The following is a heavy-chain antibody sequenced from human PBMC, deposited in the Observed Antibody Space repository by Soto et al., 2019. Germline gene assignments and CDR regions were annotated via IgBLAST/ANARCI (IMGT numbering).Heavy chain of an antibody. CDR2: ISTSSAYV. J-gene: IGHJ5*02. V-gene: IGHV3-21*06. D-gene: IGHD2-8*02. Sequence: GGSLRLSCIASGFTFRDYTMHWVRQAPGKGLEWVSSISTSSAYVYYADSVKGRFTISRDNAKSSLYLQMTSLRAEDTAVHYCARDPHTGNWFDPWGQGTLVTVSS. CDR1: GFTFRDYT. CDR3: ARDPHTGNWFDP.